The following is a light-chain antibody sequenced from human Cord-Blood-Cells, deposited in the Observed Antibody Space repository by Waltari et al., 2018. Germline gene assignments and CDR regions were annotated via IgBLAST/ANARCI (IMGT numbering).Light chain of an antibody. CDR2: GAS. V-gene: IGKV3-15*01. Sequence: IVMTQSPATLSVSPGERATLSCKASQSVSSNLAWYQQKPGQAARLRIYGASTRATGIPARFSGSGSETEFTLTISSLQSEDFAVYYCQQYNNWPYTFGQGTKLEIK. CDR1: QSVSSN. J-gene: IGKJ2*01. CDR3: QQYNNWPYT.